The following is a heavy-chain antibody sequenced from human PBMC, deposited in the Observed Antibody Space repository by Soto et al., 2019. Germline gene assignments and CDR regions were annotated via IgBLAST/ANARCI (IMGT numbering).Heavy chain of an antibody. D-gene: IGHD2-2*01. Sequence: EVQLLGSGGGLVQPGGSLRLSCVASGFTCSSYVMSWVRQAPGKGPEWVSTINGHGDTTYYADSVKGRFIISRDNSKNSLYLQMNSLRAEDTAVYYCARVPHLDYCSKTSCLYYFDYWGQGALVTVSS. V-gene: IGHV3-23*01. J-gene: IGHJ4*02. CDR3: ARVPHLDYCSKTSCLYYFDY. CDR1: GFTCSSYV. CDR2: INGHGDTT.